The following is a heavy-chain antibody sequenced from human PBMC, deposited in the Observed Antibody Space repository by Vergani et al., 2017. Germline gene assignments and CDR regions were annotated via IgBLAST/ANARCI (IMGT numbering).Heavy chain of an antibody. J-gene: IGHJ4*02. CDR3: AKIPVYSGTYFDY. D-gene: IGHD5-12*01. CDR2: ISGSGGSP. V-gene: IGHV3-23*01. Sequence: VQPGGSLRLSCAAYGFTFSSYGMSWVRQAPGKGLEWVSAISGSGGSPYYADSVKGRLSISRDNHKNTLYLQMNSLRAEDTAVYYCAKIPVYSGTYFDYWGQGTLVIVSS. CDR1: GFTFSSYG.